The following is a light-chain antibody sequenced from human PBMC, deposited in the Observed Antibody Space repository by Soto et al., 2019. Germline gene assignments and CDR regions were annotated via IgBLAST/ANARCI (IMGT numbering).Light chain of an antibody. CDR2: GAS. V-gene: IGKV3-20*01. CDR3: QQYRSSLT. J-gene: IGKJ4*01. CDR1: QSVSSSY. Sequence: EIVLTQSPGTLSLSPGERATLSCRASQSVSSSYLAWYQQKSGQAPRLLIYGASSRATGIQDRFSGSGSGTDFTLTISRLEPEDFAVYYCQQYRSSLTFGGGTKVEIK.